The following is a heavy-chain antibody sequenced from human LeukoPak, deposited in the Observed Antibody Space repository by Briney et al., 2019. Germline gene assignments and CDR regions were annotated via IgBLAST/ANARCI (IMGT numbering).Heavy chain of an antibody. CDR1: GYTFTSYY. V-gene: IGHV1-46*01. CDR3: AREDTAMVNVDY. D-gene: IGHD5-18*01. Sequence: ASVKVSCKASGYTFTSYYMHWVRQAPGQGLEWMGIINPSGGSTNYAQKFQGRVTMTRDTSTSTAYMELSSLKSEDTAVYYCAREDTAMVNVDYWGQGTLVTVSS. CDR2: INPSGGST. J-gene: IGHJ4*02.